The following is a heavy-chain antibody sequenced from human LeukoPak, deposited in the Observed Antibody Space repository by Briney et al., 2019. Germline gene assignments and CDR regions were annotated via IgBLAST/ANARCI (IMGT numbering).Heavy chain of an antibody. Sequence: PGGSLRLSCAASGFTFSSYATSWVRQAPGKGLEWVSAISGSGGSTYYADSVKGRFTISRDNSKTTVYLQMNSLRAEDTAVYYCARDGGRGYDLDYWGQGTLVTVSS. D-gene: IGHD5-12*01. CDR3: ARDGGRGYDLDY. J-gene: IGHJ4*02. V-gene: IGHV3-23*01. CDR1: GFTFSSYA. CDR2: ISGSGGST.